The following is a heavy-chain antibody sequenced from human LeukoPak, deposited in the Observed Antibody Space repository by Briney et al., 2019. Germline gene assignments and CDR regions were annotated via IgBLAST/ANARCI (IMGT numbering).Heavy chain of an antibody. D-gene: IGHD2-2*01. Sequence: SETLSLTCTVSGGSISSHYWSWIRQPPGKGLEWIGYIYYSGSTNYNPSLKSRVTISVDTSKNQFSLKLSSVTAADTAVYYCARSLGYCSSTSRHNPPRPQYYYYYYMDVWGKGTTVTVSS. CDR3: ARSLGYCSSTSRHNPPRPQYYYYYYMDV. J-gene: IGHJ6*03. CDR1: GGSISSHY. V-gene: IGHV4-59*11. CDR2: IYYSGST.